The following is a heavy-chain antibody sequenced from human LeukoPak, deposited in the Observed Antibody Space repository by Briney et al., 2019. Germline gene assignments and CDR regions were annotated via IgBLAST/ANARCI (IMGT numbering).Heavy chain of an antibody. D-gene: IGHD6-13*01. CDR1: GFTFSSYA. V-gene: IGHV3-23*01. CDR2: ISGSGGST. CDR3: AKDPTDVAAAGTGVGY. J-gene: IGHJ4*02. Sequence: GGSLRLSCAASGFTFSSYAMSWVRQAPGKGLEWVSAISGSGGSTYYADSVKGRFTISRDNSKNTLYLQMNSLRAEDTAVYYCAKDPTDVAAAGTGVGYWGQGTLVTVSS.